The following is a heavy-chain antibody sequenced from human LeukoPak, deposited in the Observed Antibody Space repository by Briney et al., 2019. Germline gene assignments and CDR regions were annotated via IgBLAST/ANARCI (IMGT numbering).Heavy chain of an antibody. V-gene: IGHV4-34*01. J-gene: IGHJ4*02. CDR1: GGSFSGYY. CDR2: INHSGST. CDR3: AIMVRGSYDY. Sequence: KPSETLSLTCAVYGGSFSGYYWSWIRQPPGKGLEWIGEINHSGSTNYNPSLKSRVTISVDTSKNQFSLKLSSVTAADTAVYYCAIMVRGSYDYWGQGTLVTVSS. D-gene: IGHD3-10*01.